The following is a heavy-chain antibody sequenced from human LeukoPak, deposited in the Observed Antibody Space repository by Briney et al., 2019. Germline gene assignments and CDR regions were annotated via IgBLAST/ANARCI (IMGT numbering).Heavy chain of an antibody. Sequence: ETLSLTCAVYGGSFSGYYWSWIRQPPGKGLEWVSAISGSGGSTYYADSAKGGFTISRDNSKNTLYLQMNSLRAEDTAVYYCAKVRLYYDSSGYYYAGGYFDYWGQGTLVTVSS. D-gene: IGHD3-22*01. CDR2: ISGSGGST. CDR1: GGSFSGYY. CDR3: AKVRLYYDSSGYYYAGGYFDY. V-gene: IGHV3-23*01. J-gene: IGHJ4*02.